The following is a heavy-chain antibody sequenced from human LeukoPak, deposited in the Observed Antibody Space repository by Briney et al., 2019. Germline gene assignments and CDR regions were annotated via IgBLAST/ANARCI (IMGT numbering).Heavy chain of an antibody. J-gene: IGHJ4*02. CDR3: ARGRKGREDFWSGYYRGGSCYFDY. Sequence: PSETLSLTCAVYGGCFSGYYWSWIRQPPGKGLEWIGEINHSGSPKYNPSLKSRVTISVDTSKNQFSLKLSSVTAADTAVYYCARGRKGREDFWSGYYRGGSCYFDYWGQGTLVTVSS. V-gene: IGHV4-34*01. D-gene: IGHD3-3*01. CDR1: GGCFSGYY. CDR2: INHSGSP.